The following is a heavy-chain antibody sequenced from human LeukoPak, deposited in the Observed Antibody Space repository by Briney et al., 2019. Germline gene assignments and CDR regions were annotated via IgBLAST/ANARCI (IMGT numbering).Heavy chain of an antibody. J-gene: IGHJ4*02. Sequence: PSETLSLTCAVYGGSFSGYYWSWIRQPPGKGLEWIGEINHSGSTNYNPSLKSRVTISVDTSKNQFSLKLSSVTAADTAVYYCARGSSPREFDYWGQGTLVTVSS. CDR1: GGSFSGYY. CDR2: INHSGST. D-gene: IGHD6-13*01. V-gene: IGHV4-34*01. CDR3: ARGSSPREFDY.